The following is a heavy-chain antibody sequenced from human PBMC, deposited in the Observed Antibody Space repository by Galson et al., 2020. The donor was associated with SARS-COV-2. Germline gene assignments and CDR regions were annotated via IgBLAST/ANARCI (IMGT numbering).Heavy chain of an antibody. CDR2: ISSSGSTI. J-gene: IGHJ3*02. Sequence: GGSLRLSCAASGFTFSDYYMSWIRQAPGKGLEWVSYISSSGSTIYYADSVKGRFTISRDNAKNSLYLQMNSLRAEDTAVYYCARDRKLVDTAMVTAFDIWGQGTMVTVSS. CDR3: ARDRKLVDTAMVTAFDI. CDR1: GFTFSDYY. D-gene: IGHD5-18*01. V-gene: IGHV3-11*01.